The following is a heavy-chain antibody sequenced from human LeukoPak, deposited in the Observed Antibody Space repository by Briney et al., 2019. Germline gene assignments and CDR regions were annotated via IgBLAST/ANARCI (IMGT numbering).Heavy chain of an antibody. Sequence: GGSLRLSCAASGFIFSSYAMHWVRQAPGKGLEWVAVMSYDGGNKYYPDSVKGRFTISRDNSKNTLYLQMNSLRAEDTAVYYCARVPAALFSWGQGTLVTVSS. CDR1: GFIFSSYA. J-gene: IGHJ5*02. D-gene: IGHD2-2*01. CDR2: MSYDGGNK. V-gene: IGHV3-30*04. CDR3: ARVPAALFS.